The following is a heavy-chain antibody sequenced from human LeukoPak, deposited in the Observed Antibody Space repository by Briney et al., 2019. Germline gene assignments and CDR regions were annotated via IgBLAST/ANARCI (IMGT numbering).Heavy chain of an antibody. J-gene: IGHJ4*02. CDR1: GFTFSSYA. Sequence: PGRSLRLSCAASGFTFSSYAMHWVRQAPGKGLEWVAVISYDGSNKYYADSVKGRFTISRDNSKNTLYLQMNSLRAEDTAVYYCAGDGSGSYHFDYWGQGTLVTVSS. CDR3: AGDGSGSYHFDY. CDR2: ISYDGSNK. D-gene: IGHD1-26*01. V-gene: IGHV3-30-3*01.